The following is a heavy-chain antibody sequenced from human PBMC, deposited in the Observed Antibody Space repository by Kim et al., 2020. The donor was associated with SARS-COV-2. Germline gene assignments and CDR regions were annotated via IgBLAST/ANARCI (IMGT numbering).Heavy chain of an antibody. Sequence: SQTLSLTCAISGDSVSSNSSAWNWIRQSPSRGLEWLGRTYYRSKWYNDYAVSVKSRISINPDTSKNQFSLQLNSVTPGDTAVYYCTRVYSNSLKWFDPWGQGTLVTVSS. V-gene: IGHV6-1*01. D-gene: IGHD2-2*01. J-gene: IGHJ5*02. CDR1: GDSVSSNSSA. CDR3: TRVYSNSLKWFDP. CDR2: TYYRSKWYN.